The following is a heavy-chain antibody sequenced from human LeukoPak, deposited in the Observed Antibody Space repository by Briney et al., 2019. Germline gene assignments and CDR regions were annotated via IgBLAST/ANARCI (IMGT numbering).Heavy chain of an antibody. CDR2: INPNSGGT. Sequence: GASVKVSCKASGYTFTGYYMHWVRQAPGQGLEWMGWINPNSGGTNYAQKFQGWVIMTTDTSTSTAYMELRSLRSDDTAVYYCARDVLLWFGDPLGAFDIWGQGTMDTVSS. CDR3: ARDVLLWFGDPLGAFDI. D-gene: IGHD3-10*01. V-gene: IGHV1-2*04. CDR1: GYTFTGYY. J-gene: IGHJ3*02.